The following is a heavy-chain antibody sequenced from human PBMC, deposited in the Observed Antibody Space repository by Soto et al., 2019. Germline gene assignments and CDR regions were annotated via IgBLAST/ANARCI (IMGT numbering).Heavy chain of an antibody. CDR3: ARDVEMATIAGTP. V-gene: IGHV4-34*01. CDR2: INHSGST. D-gene: IGHD5-12*01. J-gene: IGHJ5*02. Sequence: PSETLSLTCAVYGGSFSGYDWSWIRQPPGKGLEWIGEINHSGSTNYNPSLKSRVTISVDTSKNQFSLKLSSVTAADTAVYYCARDVEMATIAGTPWGQGTLVNVSS. CDR1: GGSFSGYD.